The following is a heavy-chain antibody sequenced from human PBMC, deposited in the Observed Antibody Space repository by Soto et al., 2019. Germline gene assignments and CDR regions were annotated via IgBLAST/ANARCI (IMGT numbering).Heavy chain of an antibody. D-gene: IGHD4-17*01. V-gene: IGHV3-23*01. CDR3: ARGQDDYGDSGVWFDP. CDR1: GFSFSSYG. J-gene: IGHJ5*02. CDR2: ISGGGDST. Sequence: EEQLLESGGGLVQPGGSLRLSCAASGFSFSSYGMSWVRQAPGKGLEWVSGISGGGDSTYYADSVKGRFTISRDKSKNTLYLQMNSLRAEDTAVYYCARGQDDYGDSGVWFDPWGQGTLVGVSS.